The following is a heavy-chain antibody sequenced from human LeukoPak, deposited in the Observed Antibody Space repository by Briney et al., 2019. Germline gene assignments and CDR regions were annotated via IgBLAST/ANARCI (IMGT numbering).Heavy chain of an antibody. CDR3: ARDRGAYCGGDCYLGFDY. D-gene: IGHD2-21*02. Sequence: GGTLRLSCAASGFTFSSYTMNWVRQAPGKELEWVSSIAGSSGYMSYADSVKGRFTISRDNAKKSLYLQMTSLTAEDTAVYYCARDRGAYCGGDCYLGFDYWGRGTLVTVSS. J-gene: IGHJ4*01. CDR1: GFTFSSYT. CDR2: IAGSSGYM. V-gene: IGHV3-21*01.